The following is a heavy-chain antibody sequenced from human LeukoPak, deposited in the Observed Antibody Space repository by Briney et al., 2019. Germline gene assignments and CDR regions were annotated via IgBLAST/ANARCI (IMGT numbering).Heavy chain of an antibody. V-gene: IGHV4-39*01. CDR1: GGSISSSSYY. CDR3: ARQYYYGSVEGYDALDI. D-gene: IGHD3-10*01. Sequence: SETLSLTCTVSGGSISSSSYYWGWIRQPPGKGLEWIGSIYYSGSTYYNPPLKSRVTISVDTSKNQFSLKLSSVTAADTAVYYCARQYYYGSVEGYDALDIWGQGTMVTVSS. J-gene: IGHJ3*02. CDR2: IYYSGST.